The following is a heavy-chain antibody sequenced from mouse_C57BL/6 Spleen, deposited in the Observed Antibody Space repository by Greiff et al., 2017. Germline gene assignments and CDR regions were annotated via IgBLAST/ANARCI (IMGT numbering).Heavy chain of an antibody. D-gene: IGHD2-12*01. CDR2: IDPSDSYT. CDR3: ASPHYRGNFDV. V-gene: IGHV1-59*01. J-gene: IGHJ1*03. Sequence: QVQLQQPGAELVRPGTSVKLSCKASGYTFTSYWMHWVKQRPGQGLAWIGVIDPSDSYTNYNQKFKGKATLTVDTSSSTAYMQLSSLTSEDSAVYYCASPHYRGNFDVWGTGTTVTVSS. CDR1: GYTFTSYW.